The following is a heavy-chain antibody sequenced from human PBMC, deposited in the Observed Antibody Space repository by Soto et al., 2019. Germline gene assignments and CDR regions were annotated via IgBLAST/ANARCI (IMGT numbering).Heavy chain of an antibody. D-gene: IGHD6-19*01. CDR3: ARHPSGFWFDP. CDR2: IYYSGST. CDR1: GGSISSYY. V-gene: IGHV4-59*05. J-gene: IGHJ5*02. Sequence: PSETLSLTCTVSGGSISSYYWSWIRQPPGKGLEWIGSIYYSGSTYYNPSLKSRVTVSVDTSKNQFSLKLGSVTAADTALYHCARHPSGFWFDPWGQGTLVTVSS.